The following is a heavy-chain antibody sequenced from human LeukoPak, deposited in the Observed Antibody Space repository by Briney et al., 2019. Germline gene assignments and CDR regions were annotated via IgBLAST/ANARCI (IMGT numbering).Heavy chain of an antibody. J-gene: IGHJ4*02. D-gene: IGHD3-10*01. CDR3: ARGPSHYFGAGSAPKDFDY. CDR1: DYTFSSYG. CDR2: ISAYNGNR. Sequence: GASVKVSCKASDYTFSSYGIHWVRQAPGQGPEWVGWISAYNGNRDYALKFQGRVTMATDTSTNTAQMELRSLRSDDTAVYYCARGPSHYFGAGSAPKDFDYWGRGTLVCVSS. V-gene: IGHV1-18*01.